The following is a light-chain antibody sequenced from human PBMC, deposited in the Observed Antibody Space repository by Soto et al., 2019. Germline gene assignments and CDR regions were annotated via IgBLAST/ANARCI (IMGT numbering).Light chain of an antibody. J-gene: IGKJ4*01. V-gene: IGKV1-5*01. CDR3: QGYNNWHPIT. CDR2: DVS. Sequence: DSHMIHIPSTLPASLLYTFTICFSSSESISSWLAWYQQKPGKAPKLLIYDVSKLRRGVPSRFSGGGSGTEFILTISSLQPEDFAVYYCQGYNNWHPITFGGGTKVDIK. CDR1: ESISSW.